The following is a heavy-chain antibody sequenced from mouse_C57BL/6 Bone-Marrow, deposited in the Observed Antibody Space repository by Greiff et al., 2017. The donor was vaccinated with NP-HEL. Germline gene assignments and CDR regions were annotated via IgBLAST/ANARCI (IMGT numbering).Heavy chain of an antibody. CDR1: GYTFTSYW. CDR2: IDLSDSYT. V-gene: IGHV1-59*01. J-gene: IGHJ3*01. Sequence: QVQLQQPGAELVRPGTSVKLSCKASGYTFTSYWMHWVKQRPGQGLEWIGVIDLSDSYTNYNQKFKGKATLTVDTSSSTAYMQLSSLTSEDSAVYYCARPQGFAYWGQGTLVTVSA. CDR3: ARPQGFAY. D-gene: IGHD3-2*02.